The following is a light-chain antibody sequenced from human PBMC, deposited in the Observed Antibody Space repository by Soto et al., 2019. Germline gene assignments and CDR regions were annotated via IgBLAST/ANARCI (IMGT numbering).Light chain of an antibody. CDR1: QSVSSSY. Sequence: EIVLTQSPGTLSLSPGERATLSCRASQSVSSSYLAWYQQKPGQAPRLLIYGASSRATGIPDRFSGSRSGTDFTLTITRLEPEDFAAYYCQQYSSSPWTFDQGTKVDIK. CDR2: GAS. J-gene: IGKJ1*01. CDR3: QQYSSSPWT. V-gene: IGKV3-20*01.